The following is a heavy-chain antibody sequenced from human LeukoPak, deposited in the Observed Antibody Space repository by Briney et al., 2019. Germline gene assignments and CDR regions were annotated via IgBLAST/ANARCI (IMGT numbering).Heavy chain of an antibody. J-gene: IGHJ5*02. CDR2: IYYSGST. Sequence: PSETLSLTCTVSGGSISSGGYYWSWIRQHPGKGLEWIGYIYYSGSTYYNPSLKSRVTISVDTSKNQFSLKLSSVTAAATAVYYCARAWSASSLFDPWGQGTLVTVSS. V-gene: IGHV4-31*03. D-gene: IGHD2-15*01. CDR3: ARAWSASSLFDP. CDR1: GGSISSGGYY.